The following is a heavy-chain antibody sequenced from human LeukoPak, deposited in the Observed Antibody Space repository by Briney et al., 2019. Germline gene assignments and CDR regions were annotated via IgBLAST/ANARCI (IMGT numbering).Heavy chain of an antibody. Sequence: SQTLSLTCAVSGGSISSGGYSWRWIRQPPGRGLEWIGYIYHSGSTYYNPSLKSRVTISVDRSKNQFSLKLSSVTAADTAVYYCASALPGDLGSYFDYWGQGTLVTVSS. CDR1: GGSISSGGYS. CDR2: IYHSGST. D-gene: IGHD7-27*01. V-gene: IGHV4-30-2*01. CDR3: ASALPGDLGSYFDY. J-gene: IGHJ4*02.